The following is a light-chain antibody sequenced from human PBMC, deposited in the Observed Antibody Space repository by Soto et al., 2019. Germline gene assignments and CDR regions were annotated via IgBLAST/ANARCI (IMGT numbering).Light chain of an antibody. Sequence: DIQMTQSPSTLSASVGDRVTITCRASQTISSWLAWYQQKPGKAPKLLIYDASTLERGVPSRFSGTGSGTEFTLTIRSLKPDDFATYYCQQFNNYITFGQGTRLEIK. CDR1: QTISSW. V-gene: IGKV1-5*01. J-gene: IGKJ5*01. CDR2: DAS. CDR3: QQFNNYIT.